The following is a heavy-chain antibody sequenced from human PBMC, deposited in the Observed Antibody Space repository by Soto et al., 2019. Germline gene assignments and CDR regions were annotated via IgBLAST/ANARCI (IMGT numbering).Heavy chain of an antibody. CDR2: IYYSGST. CDR3: ARASHGRGYEYYYYYYGMDV. J-gene: IGHJ6*02. V-gene: IGHV4-59*01. Sequence: SETLSLTCTVSGDSISTYYWTWIRQPPGKGLEWIGYIYYSGSTNYNPSLKSRVTISVDTSKNQFSLKLSSVTAADTAVYYCARASHGRGYEYYYYYYGMDVWGQGTTVTVSS. D-gene: IGHD5-12*01. CDR1: GDSISTYY.